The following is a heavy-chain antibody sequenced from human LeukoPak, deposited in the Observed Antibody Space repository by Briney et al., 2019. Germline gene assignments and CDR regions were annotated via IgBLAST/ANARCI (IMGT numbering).Heavy chain of an antibody. CDR2: ISYDGSNK. V-gene: IGHV3-30-3*01. CDR3: ARVGVMATVTYYFDY. CDR1: GFTFRDFH. J-gene: IGHJ4*02. D-gene: IGHD4-17*01. Sequence: GGSLRLSCAASGFTFRDFHMAWIRQAPGKGLGWVAVISYDGSNKYYADSVKGRFTISRDNSKNTLYLQMNSLRAEDTAVYYCARVGVMATVTYYFDYWGQGTLVTVSS.